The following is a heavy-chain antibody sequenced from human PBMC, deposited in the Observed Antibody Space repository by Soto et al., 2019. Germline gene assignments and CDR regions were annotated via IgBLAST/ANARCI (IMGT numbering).Heavy chain of an antibody. CDR1: GFNFNVHW. D-gene: IGHD2-15*01. CDR3: ARIDRHNIGSDTSAYRTFDI. CDR2: LKQDGSGK. Sequence: EAQLEESGGGPVQPGRSLRLSCVASGFNFNVHWMSWVRQAPGKGLEWVASLKQDGSGKYYVDSVKGRFTISRDNAKKSLFLEMDSLRVEDTAVYYCARIDRHNIGSDTSAYRTFDIWGQGTMVIVST. J-gene: IGHJ3*02. V-gene: IGHV3-7*01.